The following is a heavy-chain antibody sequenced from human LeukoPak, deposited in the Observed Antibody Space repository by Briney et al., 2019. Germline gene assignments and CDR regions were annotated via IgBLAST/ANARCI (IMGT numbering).Heavy chain of an antibody. CDR1: GFTFSSYA. J-gene: IGHJ4*02. CDR3: AKDQQVLRYFDWSMGDYFDY. D-gene: IGHD3-9*01. Sequence: GGSLRLSCAASGFTFSSYAMSWVRQAPGKGLEWVSAISGSGGSTYYADSVKGRFTISRDNSKNTLYLQMNSLRAEDTAAYYCAKDQQVLRYFDWSMGDYFDYWGQGTLVTVSS. V-gene: IGHV3-23*01. CDR2: ISGSGGST.